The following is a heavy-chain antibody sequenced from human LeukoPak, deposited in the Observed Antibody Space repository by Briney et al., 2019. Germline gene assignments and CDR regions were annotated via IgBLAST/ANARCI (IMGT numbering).Heavy chain of an antibody. D-gene: IGHD3-22*01. V-gene: IGHV4-59*02. CDR2: IYNSGST. CDR1: GGSVSSYY. CDR3: ARDTDSSGYYDS. J-gene: IGHJ5*01. Sequence: SETLSLTCIVSGGSVSSYYWTWIRQPPGKGLEWIGYIYNSGSTNYNPSLKSRVTISVDTSKNQFSLKLSSVTAADTAVYYCARDTDSSGYYDSWGQGTLVTVSS.